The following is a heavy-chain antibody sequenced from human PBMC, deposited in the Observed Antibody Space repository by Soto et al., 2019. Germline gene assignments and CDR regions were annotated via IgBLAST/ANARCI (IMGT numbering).Heavy chain of an antibody. CDR1: GFTFSSYG. V-gene: IGHV3-30*18. J-gene: IGHJ6*02. CDR2: ISYDGSKE. D-gene: IGHD5-18*01. CDR3: AKELRLWSKDYYDFGIDV. Sequence: QVQLVESGGGVVQPGRSLRLSCAASGFTFSSYGMHWVRQAPGKGLEWVAVISYDGSKEFYADSVKGRFTISTDKSKNTLYLQMSSLRAEDTALYYYAKELRLWSKDYYDFGIDVWVQGTTVTVS.